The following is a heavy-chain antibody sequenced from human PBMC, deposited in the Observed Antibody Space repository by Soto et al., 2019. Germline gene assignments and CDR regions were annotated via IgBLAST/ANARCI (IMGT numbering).Heavy chain of an antibody. Sequence: GGSLRLSCAASGFTFSNYAMHWVRQAPGKGLEWLAVIWHDGSDRYYADSVKGRFAISRDNSKNTLYLQVNSLRAEDTAVYSCAREGSLDIAGFNGGLDYWGQGTLVTVSS. D-gene: IGHD2-8*01. CDR1: GFTFSNYA. V-gene: IGHV3-33*01. J-gene: IGHJ4*02. CDR2: IWHDGSDR. CDR3: AREGSLDIAGFNGGLDY.